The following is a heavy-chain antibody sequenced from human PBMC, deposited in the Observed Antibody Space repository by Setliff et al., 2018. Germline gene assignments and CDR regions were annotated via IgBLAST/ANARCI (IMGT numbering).Heavy chain of an antibody. V-gene: IGHV4-4*07. Sequence: LSLTCTVSGGSFNAYSWTWIRQSAGKGLEWIGRMHNSGSTNYNSFFQGRVSISVDESKTQFSLNLYSVTAADTATYYCVRESRSTWYRRDFWGQGTLVTVSS. CDR3: VRESRSTWYRRDF. J-gene: IGHJ4*02. CDR2: MHNSGST. D-gene: IGHD6-13*01. CDR1: GGSFNAYS.